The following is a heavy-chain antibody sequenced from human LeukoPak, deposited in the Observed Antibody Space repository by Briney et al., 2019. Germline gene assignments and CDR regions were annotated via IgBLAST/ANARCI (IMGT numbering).Heavy chain of an antibody. CDR2: INHGGST. CDR1: GGPFSGYY. CDR3: ARVMIGTVNWFDP. Sequence: SETLSLTCAVFGGPFSGYYWTWIRQPPGKGLEWIGEINHGGSTSYIPSLKSRVTISVDTSKNQFSLRLSSVTAADTALYYCARVMIGTVNWFDPWGQGTLVTVSS. V-gene: IGHV4-34*01. D-gene: IGHD3-22*01. J-gene: IGHJ5*02.